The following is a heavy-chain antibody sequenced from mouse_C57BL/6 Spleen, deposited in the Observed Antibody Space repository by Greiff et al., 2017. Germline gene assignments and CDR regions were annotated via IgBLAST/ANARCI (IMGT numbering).Heavy chain of an antibody. CDR3: TRDSSGYVGFAY. J-gene: IGHJ3*01. Sequence: EVKVVESGEGLVKPGGSLKLSCAASGFTFSSYAMSWVRQTPEKRLEWVAYISSGGDYIYYADTGKGRFTISRDNARNTLYLQMSSLKSEDTAMYYCTRDSSGYVGFAYWGQGTLVTVSA. CDR2: ISSGGDYI. CDR1: GFTFSSYA. V-gene: IGHV5-9-1*02. D-gene: IGHD3-2*02.